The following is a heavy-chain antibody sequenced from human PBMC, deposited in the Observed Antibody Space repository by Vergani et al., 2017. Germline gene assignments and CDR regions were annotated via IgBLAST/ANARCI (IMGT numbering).Heavy chain of an antibody. J-gene: IGHJ4*02. D-gene: IGHD6-13*01. Sequence: QLQLQESGPGLVKPSETLSLTCTVSGGSISSSSYYWGWIRQPPGKGLEWIGSIYYSGSTYYNPSLKSRVTISVDTSKNQFSLTLSSVTAADTAVYYCARVPAAGTWEVDYWGQGTLVTVSS. CDR3: ARVPAAGTWEVDY. CDR2: IYYSGST. CDR1: GGSISSSSYY. V-gene: IGHV4-39*01.